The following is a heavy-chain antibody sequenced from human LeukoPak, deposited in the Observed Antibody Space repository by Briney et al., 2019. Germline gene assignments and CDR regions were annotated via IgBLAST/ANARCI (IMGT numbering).Heavy chain of an antibody. Sequence: SVKVSCKASGGTFSSYAISWVRQAPGQGLEWMGGIIPIFGTANYAQKFQGRVTITADESASTAYMELSSLRSEDTAVYYCAREPTDSSGYYYPFDYWGQGTLVTVSS. J-gene: IGHJ4*02. D-gene: IGHD3-22*01. V-gene: IGHV1-69*13. CDR1: GGTFSSYA. CDR3: AREPTDSSGYYYPFDY. CDR2: IIPIFGTA.